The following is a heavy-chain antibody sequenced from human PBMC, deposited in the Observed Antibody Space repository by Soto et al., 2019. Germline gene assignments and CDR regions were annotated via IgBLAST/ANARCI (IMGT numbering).Heavy chain of an antibody. CDR2: IYYTGST. Sequence: QVQLQESGPGLVKPSETLALTCTVSGGSVSPYYWSWIRQPPGKGLEWIGYIYYTGSTNYNPSLKSRVTISVDTSNNQVSLKLTSVTAADTAVYYCSRVGYSGSYRYFDYWGQGTLVTVSS. J-gene: IGHJ4*02. D-gene: IGHD1-26*01. CDR1: GGSVSPYY. CDR3: SRVGYSGSYRYFDY. V-gene: IGHV4-59*02.